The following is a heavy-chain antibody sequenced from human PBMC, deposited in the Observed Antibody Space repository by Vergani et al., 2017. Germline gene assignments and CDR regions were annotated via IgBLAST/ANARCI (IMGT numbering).Heavy chain of an antibody. D-gene: IGHD3-10*01. Sequence: QVQLQQWGAGLLKPSETLSLTCAVYGGSFSGYYWSWIRQPPGKGLEWIGEINHSGSTNNNPSLKSRVTISVDTSKNQFSLKLSSVTAADTAVYYCARVSGRVVRGHYGMDVWGQGTTVTVSS. CDR2: INHSGST. CDR3: ARVSGRVVRGHYGMDV. CDR1: GGSFSGYY. J-gene: IGHJ6*02. V-gene: IGHV4-34*01.